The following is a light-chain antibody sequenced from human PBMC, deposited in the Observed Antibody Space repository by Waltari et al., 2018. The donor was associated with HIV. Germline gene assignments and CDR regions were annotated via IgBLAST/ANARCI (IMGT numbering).Light chain of an antibody. CDR2: WAS. CDR3: QQYYTTPHT. Sequence: DIGMTQSPDALSVSLGERPTINCESRQTVLYSSNNKNYLAWYQQKPGQPPKLLIYWASTREFGVPDRFSGSGSGTDFTLTVSSLQAEDVAVYYCQQYYTTPHTFGQGTNLEIK. V-gene: IGKV4-1*01. J-gene: IGKJ2*01. CDR1: QTVLYSSNNKNY.